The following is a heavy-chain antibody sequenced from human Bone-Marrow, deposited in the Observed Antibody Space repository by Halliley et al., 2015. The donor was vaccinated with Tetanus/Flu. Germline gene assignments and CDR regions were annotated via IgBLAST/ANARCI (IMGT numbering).Heavy chain of an antibody. CDR2: MWYDGSKT. V-gene: IGHV3-33*01. Sequence: MAAMWYDGSKTYYADSVMGRFTISRDNSKNTLYLQMNSLRAEDTAVYYCARAPPTDWYFDLWGRGTLVTVSS. J-gene: IGHJ2*01. CDR3: ARAPPTDWYFDL.